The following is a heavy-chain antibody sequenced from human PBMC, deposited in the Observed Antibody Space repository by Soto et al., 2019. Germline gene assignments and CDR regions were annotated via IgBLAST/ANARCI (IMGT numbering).Heavy chain of an antibody. CDR1: GGSNRSNY. CDR3: AREGASGFGMDV. Sequence: PWETLSLTCNFSGGSNRSNYWSWIRQPAGKALEWIGRIYTSGTTNYNPSLKSRATMLIDTSKNQFSLILSSVTAADTGVYYCAREGASGFGMDVWGQGTTVTVSS. V-gene: IGHV4-4*07. D-gene: IGHD1-26*01. J-gene: IGHJ6*02. CDR2: IYTSGTT.